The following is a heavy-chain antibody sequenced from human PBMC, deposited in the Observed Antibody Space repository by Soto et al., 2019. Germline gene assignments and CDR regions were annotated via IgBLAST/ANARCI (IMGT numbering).Heavy chain of an antibody. V-gene: IGHV3-30*18. CDR1: GFMFSAYW. CDR3: AKDQASGQGSFDS. J-gene: IGHJ4*02. CDR2: ISLEGSNK. Sequence: GGSLRLSCAASGFMFSAYWMSWVRQAPGKGLEWVAIISLEGSNKYSAKPVKDRFTISRDNSKSTLYLQMNSLRADDTAVYYCAKDQASGQGSFDSWGQGTLVTVS.